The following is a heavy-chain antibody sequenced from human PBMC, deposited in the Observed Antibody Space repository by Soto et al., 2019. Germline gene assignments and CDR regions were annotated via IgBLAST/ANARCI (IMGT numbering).Heavy chain of an antibody. D-gene: IGHD3-22*01. CDR2: IIPIFGTA. Sequence: QVQLVQSGAEVKKPGSAMKVSCKTSRDTFSSYAISWVRRAPGQGLEWMGGIIPIFGTANYAQKFQGRVTITADESTSTAYMELSSLRSEDTAAYYCARNRITMIVVQNAFDIWGQGTMVTVSS. J-gene: IGHJ3*02. CDR3: ARNRITMIVVQNAFDI. CDR1: RDTFSSYA. V-gene: IGHV1-69*12.